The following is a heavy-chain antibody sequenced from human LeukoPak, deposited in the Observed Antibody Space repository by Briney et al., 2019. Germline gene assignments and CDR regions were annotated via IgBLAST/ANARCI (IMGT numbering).Heavy chain of an antibody. J-gene: IGHJ3*02. Sequence: PSETLSLTCTVSGGSISSYYWSWIRQPPGKGLEWIGYIYYSGSTNHNPSLKSRVTISVDTSKNQFSLKLSSVTAADTAVYYCAAFSVDTVMADGFDIWGQGTMVTVSS. V-gene: IGHV4-59*01. CDR2: IYYSGST. D-gene: IGHD5-18*01. CDR1: GGSISSYY. CDR3: AAFSVDTVMADGFDI.